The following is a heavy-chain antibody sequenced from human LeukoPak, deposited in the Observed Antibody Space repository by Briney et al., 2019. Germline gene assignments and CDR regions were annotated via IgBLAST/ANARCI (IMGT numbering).Heavy chain of an antibody. CDR1: GFTFSSYE. Sequence: GGSLRLSCAASGFTFSSYEMNWVRQAPGKGLEWVSYISSSGSTIYYADSLKGRFTISRDNAKNSLYLQMNSLRAEDTAVYHCASQYSSGWPPDYWGQGTLVTVSS. CDR3: ASQYSSGWPPDY. V-gene: IGHV3-48*03. J-gene: IGHJ4*02. CDR2: ISSSGSTI. D-gene: IGHD6-19*01.